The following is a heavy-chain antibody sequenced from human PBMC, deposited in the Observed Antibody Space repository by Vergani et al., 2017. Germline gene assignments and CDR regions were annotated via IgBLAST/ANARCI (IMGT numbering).Heavy chain of an antibody. CDR3: ARSYTPLGYCSSTSCLSWFDP. V-gene: IGHV3-30-3*01. CDR1: GFTFSSYA. Sequence: QVQLVESGGGVVQPGRSLRLSCAASGFTFSSYAMHWVRQAPGKGLEWVAFISFDGSNKYYADSVKGRFTISRDNSKNTLYLQMNSLRAEDTAVYFCARSYTPLGYCSSTSCLSWFDPWGKGTLVTVSS. D-gene: IGHD2-2*01. J-gene: IGHJ5*02. CDR2: ISFDGSNK.